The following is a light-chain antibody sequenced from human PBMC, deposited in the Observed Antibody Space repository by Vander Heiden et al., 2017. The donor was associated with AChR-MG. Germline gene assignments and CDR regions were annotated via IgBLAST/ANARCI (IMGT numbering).Light chain of an antibody. J-gene: IGLJ2*01. CDR3: QSADSSGTGL. Sequence: SYELTHPPSVSVSPGQTARITCSGDALPKQYAYWYQQKPGQAPVLVIYKDTERPSGIPERFSGSTSGTTVTLTISGVQAEDEADYYCQSADSSGTGLFGGGTKLTVL. V-gene: IGLV3-25*03. CDR1: ALPKQY. CDR2: KDT.